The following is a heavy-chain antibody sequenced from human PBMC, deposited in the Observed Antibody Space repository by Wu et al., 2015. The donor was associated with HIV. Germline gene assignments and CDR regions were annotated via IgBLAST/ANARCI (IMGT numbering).Heavy chain of an antibody. J-gene: IGHJ1*01. D-gene: IGHD3-22*01. CDR1: GNTFNA. Sequence: QVQLVQSGAEVKKPGSSVMISCKASGNTFNAINWVRQAPGRGLEWMGGIIPLFGTRDYAHMFQGGITISTDESTSTAFLRLTTLKSEDTAVYYCATPRSPGFSSAWPTYFDYWGQGTLVTVSS. CDR3: ATPRSPGFSSAWPTYFDY. CDR2: IIPLFGTR. V-gene: IGHV1-69*05.